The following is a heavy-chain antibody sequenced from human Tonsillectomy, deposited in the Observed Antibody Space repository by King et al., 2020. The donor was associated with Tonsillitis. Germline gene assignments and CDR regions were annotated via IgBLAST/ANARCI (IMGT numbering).Heavy chain of an antibody. CDR3: AGSAKYSSSWYYF. D-gene: IGHD6-13*01. CDR1: GYTFTDYY. J-gene: IGHJ4*02. Sequence: QLVQSGPEVTKPGASVKGSCKASGYTFTDYYIHWVRQAPGQGLEWMGWINPDSGDTNYAQKFQGRVIMTRDTSIITAYMELSSLRSDDTAVYYCAGSAKYSSSWYYFWGQGALVTVSS. CDR2: INPDSGDT. V-gene: IGHV1-2*02.